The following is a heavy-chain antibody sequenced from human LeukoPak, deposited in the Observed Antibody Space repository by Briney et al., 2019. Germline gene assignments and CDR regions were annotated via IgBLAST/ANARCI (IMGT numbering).Heavy chain of an antibody. V-gene: IGHV3-23*01. J-gene: IGHJ4*02. D-gene: IGHD3-3*01. CDR3: TWGGSGYYAY. CDR1: GFTFSSHA. CDR2: ISGSGDST. Sequence: PGGSLRLSCAASGFTFSSHATSWVRQAPGKGLEWVSVISGSGDSTYYADSVKGRFTISRDNSKNTLYLQVNSLRAEDTAIYYCTWGGSGYYAYWGQGTLVTVSS.